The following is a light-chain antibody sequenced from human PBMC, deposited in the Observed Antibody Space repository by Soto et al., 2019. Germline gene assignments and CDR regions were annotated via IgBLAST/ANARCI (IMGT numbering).Light chain of an antibody. Sequence: EIVLTQSPGTLSLSPGERATLSFSASQSVSSSRLAWYRQKPGQAPRLLIYGASSRATGIPDRFSGSGSGTDFTLTISRLEPEDFAVYYCQQYNNWWTFGQGTKVDIK. CDR2: GAS. V-gene: IGKV3-20*01. J-gene: IGKJ1*01. CDR3: QQYNNWWT. CDR1: QSVSSSR.